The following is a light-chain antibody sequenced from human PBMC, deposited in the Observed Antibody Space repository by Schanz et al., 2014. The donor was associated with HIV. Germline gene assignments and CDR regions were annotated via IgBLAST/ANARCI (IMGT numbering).Light chain of an antibody. CDR3: SSYTSSSTWV. Sequence: QSALTQPASVSGSPGQSINISCTGTSSDVGTYDYVSWYQQHPGKAPKLMIYDVSYRPSGVSNRFSGSKSGNTASLTISGLQAEDEADYFCSSYTSSSTWVFGGGTKLTVL. J-gene: IGLJ3*02. CDR1: SSDVGTYDY. V-gene: IGLV2-14*03. CDR2: DVS.